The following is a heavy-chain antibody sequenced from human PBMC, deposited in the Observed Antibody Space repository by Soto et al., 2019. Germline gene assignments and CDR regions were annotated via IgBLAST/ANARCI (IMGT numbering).Heavy chain of an antibody. V-gene: IGHV1-18*04. CDR3: GRPQGYSSGWYDY. CDR2: ISTFNGNA. Sequence: QVQLVQSGAEVKKPGASVKVSCKASGYTLSSNGVSWVRQAPGQGLEWMGWISTFNGNAHYAQKFQGRVTMTTDTSHNTGNMELTSLRSEDKAVYYWGRPQGYSSGWYDYWGQGTLVTVSS. D-gene: IGHD6-19*01. J-gene: IGHJ4*02. CDR1: GYTLSSNG.